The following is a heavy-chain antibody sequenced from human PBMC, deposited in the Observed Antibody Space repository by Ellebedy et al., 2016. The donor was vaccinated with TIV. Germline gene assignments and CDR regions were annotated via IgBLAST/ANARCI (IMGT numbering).Heavy chain of an antibody. CDR1: GFTFSSYT. V-gene: IGHV3-21*01. CDR2: ITSRGHYV. CDR3: AKDPQTYCSGGRCYSGRIDY. Sequence: GESLKISYAASGFTFSSYTMTWVRRAPGKGLEWVSSITSRGHYVYYEHSVEGRFTISRDNAKNSVELQMHRLRDEDTAVYYCAKDPQTYCSGGRCYSGRIDYWGQGTRVTVSS. D-gene: IGHD2-15*01. J-gene: IGHJ4*02.